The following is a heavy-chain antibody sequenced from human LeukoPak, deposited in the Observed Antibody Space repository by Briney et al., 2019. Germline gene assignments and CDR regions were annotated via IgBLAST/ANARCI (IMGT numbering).Heavy chain of an antibody. CDR3: ASGHSYSYFAFDI. Sequence: PSETLSLTCTVSGGSINSYYWTWIRQPPGKRLEWIGYIYYSGTTSYNPSLKSRVTISVDTSKNQFSLKLTSVTAADSAVYYCASGHSYSYFAFDIWGQGTMVTVSS. J-gene: IGHJ3*02. V-gene: IGHV4-59*08. CDR1: GGSINSYY. D-gene: IGHD5-18*01. CDR2: IYYSGTT.